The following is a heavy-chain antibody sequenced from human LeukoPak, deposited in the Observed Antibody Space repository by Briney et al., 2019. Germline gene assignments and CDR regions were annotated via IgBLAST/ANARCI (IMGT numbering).Heavy chain of an antibody. V-gene: IGHV3-9*03. CDR2: ISWNSGSI. J-gene: IGHJ5*02. CDR1: GFTFADYA. D-gene: IGHD6-13*01. CDR3: VKDLANSWSRGWFYP. Sequence: GGSLRLSCAASGFTFADYAMHWVRQPPGKGLEWVSGISWNSGSIGYADSVKGRFTISRDNAKNSLYLQMNSLRVEDMALYYCVKDLANSWSRGWFYPWGQGALVTVSS.